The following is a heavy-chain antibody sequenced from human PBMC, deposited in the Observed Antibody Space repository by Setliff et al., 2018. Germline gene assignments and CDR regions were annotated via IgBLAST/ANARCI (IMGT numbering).Heavy chain of an antibody. V-gene: IGHV3-74*01. J-gene: IGHJ4*02. Sequence: GGSLRLSCAASGFTISKYWMHWVRQIPGKGLVWVSRIKGDGSITNYADSVKGRFTISRDNARNTLYLQMNSLRAEDTAIYYCTYDHFDSWGQGTLVTVSS. CDR3: TYDHFDS. CDR1: GFTISKYW. CDR2: IKGDGSIT. D-gene: IGHD5-12*01.